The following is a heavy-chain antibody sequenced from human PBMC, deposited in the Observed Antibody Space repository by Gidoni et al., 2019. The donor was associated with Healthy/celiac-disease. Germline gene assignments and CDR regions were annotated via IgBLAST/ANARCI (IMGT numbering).Heavy chain of an antibody. CDR2: SSGSGGST. D-gene: IGHD1-1*01. CDR1: GFTFSSYA. J-gene: IGHJ5*02. V-gene: IGHV3-23*01. CDR3: AKDSSAGVQPNWFDP. Sequence: EVQLLESGGGLVQPGGSLRLSCAASGFTFSSYAMSWFRQAPGKGLEWVAASSGSGGSTYYAESVKGRLTISRDNSKNKLYLQMNSLRAEDTAVYYCAKDSSAGVQPNWFDPWGQGTLVTVS.